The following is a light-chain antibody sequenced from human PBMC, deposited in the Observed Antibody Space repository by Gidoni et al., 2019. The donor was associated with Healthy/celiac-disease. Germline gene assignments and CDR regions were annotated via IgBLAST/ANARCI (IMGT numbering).Light chain of an antibody. V-gene: IGKV3-20*01. CDR3: QQYGSSPRT. CDR2: GAS. Sequence: EIVLTQSPGTLSLSPGERATLSCRASQSVRSSYLAWYQQKPGQAPRLLIYGASSRATGIPDRCSGSGSVTDFTLTISRLEPEDFAVYYCQQYGSSPRTFGQGTKVEIK. J-gene: IGKJ1*01. CDR1: QSVRSSY.